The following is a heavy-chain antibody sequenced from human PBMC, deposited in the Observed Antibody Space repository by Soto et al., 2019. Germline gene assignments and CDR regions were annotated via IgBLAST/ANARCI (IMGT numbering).Heavy chain of an antibody. Sequence: GGSLRLSWVGSGFTFSNNGMDWVRQAPGKGLEWVAFMSYDGSEKFYGDSVKSRFTISRDNSERTLYLHMNSLRGDDTAVYYCAIVRVKDSSLDYWGQGTLVTVSS. V-gene: IGHV3-30*03. CDR3: AIVRVKDSSLDY. D-gene: IGHD3-10*02. CDR1: GFTFSNNG. CDR2: MSYDGSEK. J-gene: IGHJ4*02.